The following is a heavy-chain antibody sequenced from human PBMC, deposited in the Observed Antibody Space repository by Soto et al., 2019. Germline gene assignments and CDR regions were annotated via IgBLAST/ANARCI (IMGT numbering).Heavy chain of an antibody. CDR3: AKTYDIVVVYYGMDV. V-gene: IGHV4-39*01. Sequence: SETLSLTCTVSGGSISSSSYYWGWIRQPPGKGLEWIGSIYYSGSTYYNPSLKSRVTISVDTSKNQFSLKLSSVTAADTAVYYCAKTYDIVVVYYGMDVWGQGTTVTVSS. D-gene: IGHD2-15*01. CDR2: IYYSGST. CDR1: GGSISSSSYY. J-gene: IGHJ6*02.